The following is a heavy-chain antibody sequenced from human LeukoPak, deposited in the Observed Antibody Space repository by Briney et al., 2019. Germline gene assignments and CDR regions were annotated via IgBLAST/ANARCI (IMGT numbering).Heavy chain of an antibody. CDR1: GFTFSTSA. CDR2: ISESGGST. CDR3: ARDGPLTSWGYYYYYGMDV. D-gene: IGHD2-2*01. Sequence: PGGSLRLSCVVSGFTFSTSAMSWVRQAPGKGLEWVSGISESGGSTYYADSVKGRFTSSRDNSKNTLYLQMNSLRAEDTAVYYCARDGPLTSWGYYYYYGMDVWGQGTTVTVSS. J-gene: IGHJ6*02. V-gene: IGHV3-23*01.